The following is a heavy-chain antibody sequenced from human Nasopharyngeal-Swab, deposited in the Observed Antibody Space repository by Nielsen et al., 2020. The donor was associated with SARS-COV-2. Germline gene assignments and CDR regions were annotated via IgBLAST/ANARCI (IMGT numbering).Heavy chain of an antibody. V-gene: IGHV1-46*01. Sequence: ASVKVSCKASGYTFTSYYMHWVRQAPGQGLEWMGIINPSGGSTNYAQKFQGRVTITADKSTSTAYMELSSLRSEDTAVYYCARYQLLSYSNYYWFDPWGQGTLVTVSS. CDR1: GYTFTSYY. D-gene: IGHD2-2*01. CDR3: ARYQLLSYSNYYWFDP. CDR2: INPSGGST. J-gene: IGHJ5*02.